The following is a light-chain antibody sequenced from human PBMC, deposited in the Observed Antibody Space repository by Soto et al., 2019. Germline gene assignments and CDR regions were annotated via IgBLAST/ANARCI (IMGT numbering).Light chain of an antibody. J-gene: IGLJ2*01. Sequence: QSALTQPASVSGSPGQSITISCSGTSSDVGGHNYVSWYQQHLGKAPKLMVYDVSNRPSGVSNRFSGSKSGNTASLTISGLQAEDEADYYCSSYTTSSTLIFGGGTKLTVL. CDR3: SSYTTSSTLI. CDR2: DVS. CDR1: SSDVGGHNY. V-gene: IGLV2-14*01.